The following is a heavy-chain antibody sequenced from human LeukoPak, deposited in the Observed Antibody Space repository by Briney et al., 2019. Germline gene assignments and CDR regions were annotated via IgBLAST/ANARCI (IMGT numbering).Heavy chain of an antibody. CDR3: ARKHYGSGSYFLDY. D-gene: IGHD3-10*01. CDR2: IKQDGSEK. Sequence: GGSLRLSCAASGFTFSNYWMSWVRQAPGKGLEWVANIKQDGSEKYYVDSVKGRFTISRDNDKNSLYLQMNSLRAEDTAVYYCARKHYGSGSYFLDYWGQGTLVTVSS. V-gene: IGHV3-7*03. CDR1: GFTFSNYW. J-gene: IGHJ4*02.